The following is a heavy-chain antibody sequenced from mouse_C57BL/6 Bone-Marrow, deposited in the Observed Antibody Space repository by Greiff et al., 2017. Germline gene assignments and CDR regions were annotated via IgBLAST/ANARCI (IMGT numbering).Heavy chain of an antibody. D-gene: IGHD2-10*01. CDR3: ARDHLLMDY. CDR2: ISDGGSYT. V-gene: IGHV5-4*01. J-gene: IGHJ4*01. Sequence: EVQRVESGGGLVKPGGSLKLSCAASGFTFSSYAMSWVRQTPEKRLEWVATISDGGSYTYYPDNVKGRFTISRDNAKNNLYLQMSHLKSEDTAMYYCARDHLLMDYWGQGTSVTVSS. CDR1: GFTFSSYA.